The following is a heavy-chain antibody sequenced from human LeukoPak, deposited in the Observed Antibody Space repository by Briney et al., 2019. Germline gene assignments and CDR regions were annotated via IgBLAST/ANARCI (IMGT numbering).Heavy chain of an antibody. CDR3: ANLNPDIVVAVDP. V-gene: IGHV3-23*01. D-gene: IGHD6-19*01. Sequence: GGSLRLSCAASGFTFSNYAMSWVRQAPGKGLEWVLAISSGGGTYYADSVKGRFTISRDNSKNTLYLQMNSLRAEDTAVYYCANLNPDIVVAVDPWGQGTLVTVSS. CDR2: ISSGGGT. CDR1: GFTFSNYA. J-gene: IGHJ5*02.